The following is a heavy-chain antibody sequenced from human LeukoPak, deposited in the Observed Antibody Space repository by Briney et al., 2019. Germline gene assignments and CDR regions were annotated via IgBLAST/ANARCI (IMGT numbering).Heavy chain of an antibody. CDR2: IDPSDSYT. J-gene: IGHJ4*02. CDR1: GYSFTSYW. V-gene: IGHV5-10-1*01. CDR3: ARHAQWLDGFDY. Sequence: GESLKISCKGSGYSFTSYWISWVRQMPGEGLEWMGRIDPSDSYTNYSPPFQGHVTISADKSISTAYLQWSSLKASDTAMYYCARHAQWLDGFDYWGQGTLVTVSS. D-gene: IGHD6-19*01.